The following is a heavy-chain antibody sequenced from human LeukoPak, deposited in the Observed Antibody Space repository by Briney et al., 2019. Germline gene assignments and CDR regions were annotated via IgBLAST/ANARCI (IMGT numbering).Heavy chain of an antibody. CDR3: AREYDSGSYNGWYFDL. CDR1: GGSISSYY. J-gene: IGHJ2*01. D-gene: IGHD1-26*01. V-gene: IGHV4-4*07. CDR2: IYTRGST. Sequence: SETLSLTCTVSGGSISSYYWSWIRQPAGKGLEWVGRIYTRGSTNYNPSLKSRVTMSVDTSKNQFSLKLGSVTAADTAVYYCAREYDSGSYNGWYFDLWGRGTLVTVSS.